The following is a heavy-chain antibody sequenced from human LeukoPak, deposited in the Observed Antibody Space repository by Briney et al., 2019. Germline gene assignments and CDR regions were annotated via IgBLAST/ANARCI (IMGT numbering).Heavy chain of an antibody. D-gene: IGHD3-10*01. CDR1: GYTFTSYD. Sequence: ASVKVSCKASGYTFTSYDINWVRQATGQGLEWMGWMNPNSGGTNYAQKFQGRVTMTRDTSISTAYMELSRLRSDDTAVYYCARGSGSGSPVFDYWGQGTLVTVSS. CDR2: MNPNSGGT. V-gene: IGHV1-2*02. J-gene: IGHJ4*02. CDR3: ARGSGSGSPVFDY.